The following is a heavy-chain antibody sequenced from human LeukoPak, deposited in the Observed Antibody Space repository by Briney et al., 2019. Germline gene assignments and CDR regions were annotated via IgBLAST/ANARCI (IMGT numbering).Heavy chain of an antibody. Sequence: SETLSLTCTVSGGSISSSRYYWGWIRQPPGKGLEWIGSIYYSGSTYYNPSLKSRVTIFVDTSKNQFSLKLSSVTAADTAVYYCASTRGGATSYYYYYMDVWGKGTTVTVPS. CDR3: ASTRGGATSYYYYYMDV. CDR1: GGSISSSRYY. V-gene: IGHV4-39*01. J-gene: IGHJ6*03. CDR2: IYYSGST. D-gene: IGHD1-26*01.